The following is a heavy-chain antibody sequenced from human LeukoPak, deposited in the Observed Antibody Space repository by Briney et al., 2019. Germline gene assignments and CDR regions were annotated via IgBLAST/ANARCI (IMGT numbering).Heavy chain of an antibody. V-gene: IGHV3-30*02. CDR3: ARGGSYLGAFDI. CDR2: TRNDGSKK. CDR1: GFTFTSYG. Sequence: GGSLRLSCAASGFTFTSYGMHWVRQAPGKGLEWVAFTRNDGSKKYYADSVKGRFTISRDNSKNTLYLQMNSLRAEDTAVYYCARGGSYLGAFDIWGQGTMVTVSS. J-gene: IGHJ3*02. D-gene: IGHD3-10*01.